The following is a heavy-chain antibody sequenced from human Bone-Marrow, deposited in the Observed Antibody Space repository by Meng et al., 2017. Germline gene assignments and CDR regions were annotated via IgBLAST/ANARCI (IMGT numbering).Heavy chain of an antibody. J-gene: IGHJ5*02. D-gene: IGHD2-2*01. CDR1: GGSISSSSYY. Sequence: LQLQESGPGLVKPSEPLPLTCTVSGGSISSSSYYWGWIRQPPGKGLEWIGSIYYSGSTYYNPSLKSRVTISVDTSKNQFSLKLSSVTAADTAVYYCARAGSGIVVVLDPWGQGTLVTVSS. CDR3: ARAGSGIVVVLDP. CDR2: IYYSGST. V-gene: IGHV4-39*07.